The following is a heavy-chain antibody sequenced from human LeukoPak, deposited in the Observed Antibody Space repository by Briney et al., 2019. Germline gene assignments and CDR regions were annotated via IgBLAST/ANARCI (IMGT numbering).Heavy chain of an antibody. Sequence: SETLSLTCAVYGGSFSGCYWSWIRQPPGKGLEWIGEINHSGSTNYNPSLKSRVTISVDTSKNQFSLKLSSVTAADTAVYYCARVAVPGLHYYFDYWGQGTLVTVSS. J-gene: IGHJ4*02. D-gene: IGHD6-19*01. CDR3: ARVAVPGLHYYFDY. CDR2: INHSGST. CDR1: GGSFSGCY. V-gene: IGHV4-34*01.